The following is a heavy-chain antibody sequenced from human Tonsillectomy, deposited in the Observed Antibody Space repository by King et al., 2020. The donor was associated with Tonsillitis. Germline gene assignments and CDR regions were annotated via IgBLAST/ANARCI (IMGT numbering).Heavy chain of an antibody. J-gene: IGHJ4*02. CDR3: ARDSGYDWFGVDY. CDR1: GYTFISYG. Sequence: QLVQSGAEVKKPGASVKVSCKASGYTFISYGISWVRQAPGQGLEWMGWINSYNGNTKYAQKLQGRLTMTTDTSTSTAYMDLRSLRSDDTAVYYCARDSGYDWFGVDYWGQGTLVIVSS. CDR2: INSYNGNT. V-gene: IGHV1-18*04. D-gene: IGHD5-12*01.